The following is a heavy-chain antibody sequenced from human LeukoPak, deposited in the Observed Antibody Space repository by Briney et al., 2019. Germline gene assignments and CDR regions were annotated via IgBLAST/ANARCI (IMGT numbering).Heavy chain of an antibody. V-gene: IGHV3-48*03. CDR3: TRGGNYFDY. D-gene: IGHD3-16*01. CDR2: ISSSGTTI. J-gene: IGHJ4*02. CDR1: GFTFRSYE. Sequence: GGSLRLSCTASGFTFRSYEMQWVRQAPGKGLEWISYISSSGTTIYYADSVKGRFTLSRDNAKNSLFLQMNSLRAEDTAVYYCTRGGNYFDYWGQGTLVTVSS.